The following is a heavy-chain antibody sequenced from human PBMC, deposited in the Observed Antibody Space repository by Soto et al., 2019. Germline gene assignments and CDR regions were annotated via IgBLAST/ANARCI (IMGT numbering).Heavy chain of an antibody. V-gene: IGHV1-69*06. D-gene: IGHD2-15*01. Sequence: GASVKVSCKASGGTFSSYAISWVRQAPGQGLEWMGGIIPIFGTANYAQKFQGRVTITADKSTSTAYMELSSLRSEDTAVYYCARDGWIRCSGGSCNYYYHYAMDVWGHGTTVTVSS. CDR3: ARDGWIRCSGGSCNYYYHYAMDV. CDR1: GGTFSSYA. J-gene: IGHJ6*02. CDR2: IIPIFGTA.